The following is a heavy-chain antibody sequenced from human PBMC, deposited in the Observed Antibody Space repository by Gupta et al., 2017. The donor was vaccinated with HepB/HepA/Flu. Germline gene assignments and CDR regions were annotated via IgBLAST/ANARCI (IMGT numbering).Heavy chain of an antibody. CDR1: GYTFTTYH. CDR3: ARATATGTAGLLDY. D-gene: IGHD1-1*01. V-gene: IGHV1-46*01. J-gene: IGHJ4*02. CDR2: INPRGGVT. Sequence: QVQLVQSGAEVKKPGASVKVSCKSSGYTFTTYHLHWVRQAPGQGLEWVGFINPRGGVTTYAQKFQGRVTMTTDTSTRMTYMEVGSLRIEDTAVDFCARATATGTAGLLDYWGQGTLITVSS.